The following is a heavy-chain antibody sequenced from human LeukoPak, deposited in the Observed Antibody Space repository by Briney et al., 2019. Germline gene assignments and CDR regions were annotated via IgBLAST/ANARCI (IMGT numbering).Heavy chain of an antibody. CDR1: GGSVRRGNYY. CDR2: IYTSGTT. CDR3: ARWSGSVTARNYYYYMDV. V-gene: IGHV4-61*02. Sequence: SSETLSLTCTVSGGSVRRGNYYWTWIRQPAGSGLEWIGRIYTSGTTDYNPSLRTRVTISVDASRNQFSLNLSSVTAADTAVYYCARWSGSVTARNYYYYMDVWGEGTTVTVSS. D-gene: IGHD6-6*01. J-gene: IGHJ6*03.